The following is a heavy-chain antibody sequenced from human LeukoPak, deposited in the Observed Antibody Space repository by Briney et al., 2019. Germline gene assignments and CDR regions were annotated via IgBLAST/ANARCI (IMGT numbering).Heavy chain of an antibody. V-gene: IGHV1-58*01. CDR3: AADVWAEGSYYYFDY. CDR1: GFTFTISA. Sequence: SVKVSCKASGFTFTISAVQWVRQARGQRLEWIGWIVVGSGNTNYAQKFQERVTITRDMSTSTAYMELSSLRSEDTAVYYCAADVWAEGSYYYFDYWGQGTLVTVSS. J-gene: IGHJ4*02. CDR2: IVVGSGNT. D-gene: IGHD3-10*01.